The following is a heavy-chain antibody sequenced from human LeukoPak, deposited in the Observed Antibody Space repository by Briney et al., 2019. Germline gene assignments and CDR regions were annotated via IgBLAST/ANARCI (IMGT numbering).Heavy chain of an antibody. J-gene: IGHJ4*02. D-gene: IGHD3-10*01. CDR2: ISGSGEST. V-gene: IGHV3-23*01. CDR1: GFAFSNFD. Sequence: PEGSLRLSCAASGFAFSNFDMSWVRQAPGKGLEWVSAISGSGESTFHAESVKGRFTISRDNSKNTLYLQMNGLRGEDTAIYYCAKRGSYFGGFDYWGQGTLLTVPS. CDR3: AKRGSYFGGFDY.